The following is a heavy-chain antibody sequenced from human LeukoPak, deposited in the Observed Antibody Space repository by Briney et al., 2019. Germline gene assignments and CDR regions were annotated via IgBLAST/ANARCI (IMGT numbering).Heavy chain of an antibody. Sequence: PGRSLRLSCAASGFTFSSYAMHWVRQAPGKGLEWVAVISYDGSNKYYADSVKGRFTISRDNSKNTLYLQMNSLRAEDTAVYYCARVFHSGSYYFDYWGQGTLVTVSS. CDR2: ISYDGSNK. V-gene: IGHV3-30*04. CDR1: GFTFSSYA. D-gene: IGHD1-26*01. J-gene: IGHJ4*02. CDR3: ARVFHSGSYYFDY.